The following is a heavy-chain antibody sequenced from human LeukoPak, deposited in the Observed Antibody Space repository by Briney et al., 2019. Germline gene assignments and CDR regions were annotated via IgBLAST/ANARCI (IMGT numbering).Heavy chain of an antibody. D-gene: IGHD3-22*01. J-gene: IGHJ4*02. V-gene: IGHV4-39*07. Sequence: SEALSLTCTVSGGSIRSTSYYWGRIRQPPGKGLEWIGSIYYSGSTYYNPSLKSRVTISVDMSKNQFSLKLSSVTAADTAVYYCARDDSSGYYATDYWGQGTLVTVSS. CDR3: ARDDSSGYYATDY. CDR1: GGSIRSTSYY. CDR2: IYYSGST.